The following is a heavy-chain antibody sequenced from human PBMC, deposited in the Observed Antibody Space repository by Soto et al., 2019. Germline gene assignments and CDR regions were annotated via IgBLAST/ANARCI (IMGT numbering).Heavy chain of an antibody. J-gene: IGHJ4*02. CDR3: ARTVGAAYYFDF. Sequence: SETLSLTCNVSGGSMSRYYWSWIRQPAGKGLEWIGRVWTSGSTNYNPSLKSRVTMSIDTSNNHFSLKLNSVTAADTAVYYCARTVGAAYYFDFWGQGTLVTVSS. V-gene: IGHV4-4*07. CDR1: GGSMSRYY. CDR2: VWTSGST. D-gene: IGHD1-26*01.